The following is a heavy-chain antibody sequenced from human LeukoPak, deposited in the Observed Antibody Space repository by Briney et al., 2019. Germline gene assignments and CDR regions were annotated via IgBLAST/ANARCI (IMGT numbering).Heavy chain of an antibody. CDR3: ARGTKYCTNGVCYYGMDV. CDR1: GFTFSSYS. Sequence: GGSLRLSCAASGFTFSSYSMDWVRQAPGKGLEWVSSISSSSSYIYYADSVKGRFTISRDNAKNSLYLQMNSLRAEDTAVYYCARGTKYCTNGVCYYGMDVWGQGTTVTVSS. V-gene: IGHV3-21*01. D-gene: IGHD2-8*01. J-gene: IGHJ6*02. CDR2: ISSSSSYI.